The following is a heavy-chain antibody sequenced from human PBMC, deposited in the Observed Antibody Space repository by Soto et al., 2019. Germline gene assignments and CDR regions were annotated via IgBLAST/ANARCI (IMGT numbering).Heavy chain of an antibody. CDR1: GGSINGYY. Sequence: SETLSLTCSVSGGSINGYYGSWIRQPAGKGMEWIGRIYATGNTNYNPSLKSRVTMSADSSGIHFSLKLRSVTAADTAVYYCARFAHASYFDYWGQGILVT. CDR2: IYATGNT. J-gene: IGHJ4*02. D-gene: IGHD3-16*01. V-gene: IGHV4-4*07. CDR3: ARFAHASYFDY.